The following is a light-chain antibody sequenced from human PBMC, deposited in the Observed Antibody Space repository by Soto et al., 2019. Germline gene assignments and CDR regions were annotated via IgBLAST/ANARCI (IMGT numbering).Light chain of an antibody. CDR3: QQSYSVPWT. J-gene: IGKJ1*01. CDR2: WTS. V-gene: IGKV4-1*01. Sequence: DIVMTQSPDSLAVSLGERATINCKSSQSGLYSTNNKNSLAWYQQKPGQPPKLLIYWTSTRESGVPDRFSGSGSGADLTLTISSLQAEDVAVYHCQQSYSVPWTFGPGTKGAIK. CDR1: QSGLYSTNNKNS.